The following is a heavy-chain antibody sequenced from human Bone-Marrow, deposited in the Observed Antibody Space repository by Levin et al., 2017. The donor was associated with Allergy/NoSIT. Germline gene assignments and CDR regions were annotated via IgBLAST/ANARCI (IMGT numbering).Heavy chain of an antibody. J-gene: IGHJ4*02. D-gene: IGHD2-21*01. CDR2: ITSAASNT. Sequence: LSLTCAASGFPFSDYAINWVRQAPGKGLEWVSIITSAASNTYYADSVKGRFTVSRDNSKNTLYLQMNSLRADDTAVYYCARVDCVGAQGFSPAYWGQGTLVTVSS. CDR1: GFPFSDYA. CDR3: ARVDCVGAQGFSPAY. V-gene: IGHV3-23*01.